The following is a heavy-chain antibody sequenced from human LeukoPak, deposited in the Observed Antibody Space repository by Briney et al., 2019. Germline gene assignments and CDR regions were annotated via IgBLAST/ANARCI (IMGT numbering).Heavy chain of an antibody. Sequence: GGSLRLSCAASGFTFSSYWMSWVRQAPGKGLEWVANIKQDGSEKYYVDSVKGRFTISRDNAKNSLYPQMNSLRAEDTAVYYCARPMNDLAGDTFDYWGQGTRVTVSS. J-gene: IGHJ4*02. CDR3: ARPMNDLAGDTFDY. CDR1: GFTFSSYW. D-gene: IGHD1-1*01. CDR2: IKQDGSEK. V-gene: IGHV3-7*05.